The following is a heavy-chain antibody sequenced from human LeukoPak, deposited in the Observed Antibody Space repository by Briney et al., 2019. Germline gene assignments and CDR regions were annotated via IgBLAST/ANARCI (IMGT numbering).Heavy chain of an antibody. CDR1: GFTFSSYI. CDR2: ISSNSTYI. J-gene: IGHJ4*02. V-gene: IGHV3-21*01. Sequence: GGSLRLSCAASGFTFSSYIMNWVRQAPGKGLEWVSSISSNSTYIYNADSVKGRFTISRDNAKNSLYLQMNSLRAEDTAVYYCARIVVVAATRVAPSDYWGQGTLVTVSS. D-gene: IGHD2-15*01. CDR3: ARIVVVAATRVAPSDY.